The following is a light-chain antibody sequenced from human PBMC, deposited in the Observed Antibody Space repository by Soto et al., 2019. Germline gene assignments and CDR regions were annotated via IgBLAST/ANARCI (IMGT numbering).Light chain of an antibody. CDR3: CSYAGSGTSVV. V-gene: IGLV2-23*01. CDR2: EGN. Sequence: QSVLTQPASVSGSPGQSITISCTGTSFDVGLYNLVSWYQQHPGKAPKLMIYEGNKRPSGVSNRFSGYKSGNTASLRISGLQAEDEADYYCCSYAGSGTSVVFGGGTKVTVL. J-gene: IGLJ2*01. CDR1: SFDVGLYNL.